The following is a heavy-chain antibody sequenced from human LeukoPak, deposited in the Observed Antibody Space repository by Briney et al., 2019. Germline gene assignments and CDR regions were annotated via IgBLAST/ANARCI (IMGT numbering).Heavy chain of an antibody. Sequence: ASVKVSCKASGYTFTSYGISWVRQAPGQGLEWMGWISAYNGNTNYAQKLQGRVTMTTDTSTSTAYMELRSLRSGDTAVYYCARERGWHFYYYGMDVWGQGTTVTVSS. CDR1: GYTFTSYG. J-gene: IGHJ6*02. V-gene: IGHV1-18*01. D-gene: IGHD2-15*01. CDR3: ARERGWHFYYYGMDV. CDR2: ISAYNGNT.